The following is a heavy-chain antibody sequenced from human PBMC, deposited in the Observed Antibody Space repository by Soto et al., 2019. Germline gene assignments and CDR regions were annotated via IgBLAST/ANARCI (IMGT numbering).Heavy chain of an antibody. Sequence: PGGSLRLSCTTSGFTFGYYALSWVRQAPGRGLEWVGFIRRNAYGGTTDYAASVKGRFTISRDDSKSIAYLQMNSLRTEDTALYSRTTASSLDFAFGGQGTLVTVSS. J-gene: IGHJ4*02. V-gene: IGHV3-49*04. CDR3: TTASSLDFAF. D-gene: IGHD3-16*01. CDR1: GFTFGYYA. CDR2: IRRNAYGGTT.